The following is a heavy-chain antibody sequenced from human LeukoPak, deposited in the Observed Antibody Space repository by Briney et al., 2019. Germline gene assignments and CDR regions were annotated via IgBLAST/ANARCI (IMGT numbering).Heavy chain of an antibody. J-gene: IGHJ4*02. Sequence: SETLSLTCTVSGVSISSYYWNWIRQPPGKGLEWIGYIYYSGSTNYNPSLKSRVTISVDTSKNQFSLKLSSVTAADTAVYYCASLYYDSSGYYWYFDYWGQGTLVTVSS. V-gene: IGHV4-59*01. CDR1: GVSISSYY. D-gene: IGHD3-22*01. CDR3: ASLYYDSSGYYWYFDY. CDR2: IYYSGST.